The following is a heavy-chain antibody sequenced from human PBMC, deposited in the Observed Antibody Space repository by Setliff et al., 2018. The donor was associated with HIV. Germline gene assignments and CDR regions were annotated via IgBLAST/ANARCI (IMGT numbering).Heavy chain of an antibody. CDR2: ISWDGDMT. Sequence: RLSCAASGFTFDDYTMHWVRQAPGKGLEWVSLISWDGDMTYYADSVKGRFTISRDNSKNSLYLQMNSLTTEDTGLYYCAKDGWGYDYVGAYYFDYWGQGTPVTVSS. J-gene: IGHJ4*02. CDR3: AKDGWGYDYVGAYYFDY. CDR1: GFTFDDYT. V-gene: IGHV3-43*01. D-gene: IGHD5-12*01.